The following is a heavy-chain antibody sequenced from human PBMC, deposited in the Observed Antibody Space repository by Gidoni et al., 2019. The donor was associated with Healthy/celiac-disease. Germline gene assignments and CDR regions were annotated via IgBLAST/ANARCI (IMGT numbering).Heavy chain of an antibody. CDR3: ARFPNDFDWLLAYFDY. Sequence: EVQLVESGGGLVQPGGSLRLSCAASGFTFSSYWMSWVRQAPGKGLEWVANINQDGSEKYYVDSVKGRFTISRDNAKNSLYLQMNSLRAEDTAVYDCARFPNDFDWLLAYFDYWGQGTLVTVSS. V-gene: IGHV3-7*01. CDR2: INQDGSEK. CDR1: GFTFSSYW. D-gene: IGHD3-9*01. J-gene: IGHJ4*02.